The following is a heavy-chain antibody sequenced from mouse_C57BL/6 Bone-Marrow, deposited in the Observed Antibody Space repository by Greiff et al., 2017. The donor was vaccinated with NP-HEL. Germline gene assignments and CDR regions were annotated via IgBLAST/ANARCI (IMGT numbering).Heavy chain of an antibody. V-gene: IGHV1-4*01. CDR2: INPSSGYT. CDR1: GYTFTSYT. CDR3: ARDLYGYDVDY. Sequence: VQLQESGAELARPGASVKMSCKASGYTFTSYTMHWVKQRPGQGLEWIGYINPSSGYTKYNQKFKDKATLTADKSSSTAYMQLSSLTSEDSAVYYCARDLYGYDVDYWGQGTTLTVSS. D-gene: IGHD2-2*01. J-gene: IGHJ2*01.